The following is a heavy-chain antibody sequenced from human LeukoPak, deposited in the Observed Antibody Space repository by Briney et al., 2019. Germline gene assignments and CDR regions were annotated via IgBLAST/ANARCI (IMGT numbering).Heavy chain of an antibody. J-gene: IGHJ4*02. D-gene: IGHD1-1*01. Sequence: GGSLRLSCAASGFTFSSYAMSWVRQAPGKGLEWVSAISGSGGSTYYAGSVKGRFTISRDNSKNTLYLQMNSLRAEDTAVYYCAKVGPAWNWNYLYYWGQGTLVTVSS. V-gene: IGHV3-23*01. CDR1: GFTFSSYA. CDR3: AKVGPAWNWNYLYY. CDR2: ISGSGGST.